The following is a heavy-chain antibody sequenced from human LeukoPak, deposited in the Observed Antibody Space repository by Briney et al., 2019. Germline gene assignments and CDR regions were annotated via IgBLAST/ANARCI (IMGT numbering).Heavy chain of an antibody. J-gene: IGHJ4*02. CDR2: TGAGGEKT. V-gene: IGHV3-23*01. D-gene: IGHD3-22*01. CDR1: GFTFSSNA. CDR3: AKDARGYHRPIHY. Sequence: TGGSLRLSCVASGFTFSSNAMNWVRQAPENGLEWVSGTGAGGEKTVYADSVRGRFTIPRDNSKNTLCLQMNSLRVEDTAIYYCAKDARGYHRPIHYWGQGVLVTVSS.